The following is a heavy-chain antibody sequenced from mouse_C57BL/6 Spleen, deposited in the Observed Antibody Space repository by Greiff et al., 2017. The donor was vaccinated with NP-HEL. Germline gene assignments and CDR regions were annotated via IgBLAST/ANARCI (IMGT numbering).Heavy chain of an antibody. CDR3: ARVYGSSYVGWYFDV. D-gene: IGHD1-1*01. CDR1: GYSITSGYY. V-gene: IGHV3-6*01. Sequence: EVQLVESGPGLVKPSQSLSLTCSVTGYSITSGYYWNWIRQFPGNKLEWMGYISYDGSNNYNPSLKNRISITRDPSKNQFFLELNSVTTEDTATYYCARVYGSSYVGWYFDVWGTGTTVTVSS. J-gene: IGHJ1*03. CDR2: ISYDGSN.